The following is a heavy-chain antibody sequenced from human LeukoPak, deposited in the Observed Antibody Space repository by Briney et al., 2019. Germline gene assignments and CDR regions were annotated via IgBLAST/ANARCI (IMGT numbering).Heavy chain of an antibody. CDR2: IYYSGST. CDR1: GGSISSYY. Sequence: SETLSLTCNVSGGSISSYYWSWIRQPPGKGLEWIGYIYYSGSTNYNPSLKSRVTISVDTSKNQFSLKLSSVTAADTAVYYCARDRRDDYGGNLGWAFDIWGQGTMVTVSS. CDR3: ARDRRDDYGGNLGWAFDI. J-gene: IGHJ3*02. V-gene: IGHV4-59*01. D-gene: IGHD4-23*01.